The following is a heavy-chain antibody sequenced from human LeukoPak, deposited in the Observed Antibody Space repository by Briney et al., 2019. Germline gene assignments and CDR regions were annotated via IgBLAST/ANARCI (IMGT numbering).Heavy chain of an antibody. J-gene: IGHJ4*02. Sequence: GGSLRLACAASGFPFSGSWMDWVRQAPGKRMEWVANRKQDGSEKHYADSVKGRFTISRDNAKNSLFLQMSGLRAEATAVYYCSRSLDYWGQGALVTVSS. V-gene: IGHV3-7*01. CDR1: GFPFSGSW. CDR2: RKQDGSEK. CDR3: SRSLDY.